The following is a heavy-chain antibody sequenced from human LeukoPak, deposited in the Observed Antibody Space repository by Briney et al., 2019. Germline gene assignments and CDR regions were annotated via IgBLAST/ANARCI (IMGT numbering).Heavy chain of an antibody. CDR1: GDSISSSRYY. D-gene: IGHD2-15*01. J-gene: IGHJ4*02. CDR3: AWRCGRVARTDGCYSRGFDY. CDR2: INHSGST. V-gene: IGHV4-39*07. Sequence: SETLSLTCAVSGDSISSSRYYWSWIRQPPGKGLEWIGEINHSGSTNYNPSLKSRVTISVDTSKNQFSLKLSSVTAADTAVYYCAWRCGRVARTDGCYSRGFDYWGQGTLVTVSS.